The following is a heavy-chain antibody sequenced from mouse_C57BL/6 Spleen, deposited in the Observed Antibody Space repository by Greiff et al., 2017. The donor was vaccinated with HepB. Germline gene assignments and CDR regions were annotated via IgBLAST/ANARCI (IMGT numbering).Heavy chain of an antibody. CDR2: IYPGSGNT. V-gene: IGHV1-76*01. CDR3: ARGPGVYYAMDY. J-gene: IGHJ4*01. Sequence: QVQLQQSGAELVRPGASVKQSCKASGYTFTDYYINWVKQRPGQGLEWIARIYPGSGNTYYNEKFKGKATLTAEKSSSTAYMQLSSLTSEDSAVYFCARGPGVYYAMDYWGQGTSVTVSS. CDR1: GYTFTDYY.